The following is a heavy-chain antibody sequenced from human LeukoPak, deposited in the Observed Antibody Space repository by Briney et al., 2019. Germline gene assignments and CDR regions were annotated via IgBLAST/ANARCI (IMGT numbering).Heavy chain of an antibody. D-gene: IGHD5-18*01. CDR2: ISSSSYI. CDR1: GFTFSSYS. Sequence: PGGSLRLSCAASGFTFSSYSMNWVRQAPGKGLEWVSSISSSSYIYYADSVKGRFTISRDNAKNSLYLQMNSLRAEDTAVYYCARDHHSYGYGYYYGMDVWGQGTTVTVSS. V-gene: IGHV3-21*01. J-gene: IGHJ6*02. CDR3: ARDHHSYGYGYYYGMDV.